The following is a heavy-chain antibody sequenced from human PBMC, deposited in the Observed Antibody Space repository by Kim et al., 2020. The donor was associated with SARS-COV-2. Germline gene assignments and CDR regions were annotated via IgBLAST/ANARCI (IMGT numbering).Heavy chain of an antibody. J-gene: IGHJ6*02. CDR2: IRSKANSYAT. D-gene: IGHD3-10*01. Sequence: GGSLRLSCAASGFTFSGSAMHWVRQASGKGLEWVGRIRSKANSYATAYAASVKGRFTISRDDSKNTAYLQMNSLKTEDTAVYYCTRHGYRGVLSSYYGMDVWGQGTTVTVSS. CDR1: GFTFSGSA. CDR3: TRHGYRGVLSSYYGMDV. V-gene: IGHV3-73*01.